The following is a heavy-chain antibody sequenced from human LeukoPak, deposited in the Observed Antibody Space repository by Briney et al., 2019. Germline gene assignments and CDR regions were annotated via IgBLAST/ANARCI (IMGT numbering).Heavy chain of an antibody. CDR1: AYTFTSYG. V-gene: IGHV1-18*01. Sequence: ASVKVSCKASAYTFTSYGISWVRQAPGQGLEWMGWISAYNGNTNYAQKLQGRVTMTTDTSTSTAYMELRSLRSDDTAVYYCASEDRSGSYAFHIWGQGTMVTVSS. D-gene: IGHD1-26*01. J-gene: IGHJ3*02. CDR2: ISAYNGNT. CDR3: ASEDRSGSYAFHI.